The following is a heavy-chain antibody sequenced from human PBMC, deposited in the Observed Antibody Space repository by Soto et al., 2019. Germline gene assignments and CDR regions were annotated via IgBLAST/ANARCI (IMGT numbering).Heavy chain of an antibody. CDR3: ARMLFLEWLPTRGFDP. D-gene: IGHD3-3*01. Sequence: PSETLSLTCTVSGVSISSSSYYWGWIRQPPGKGLEWIGSIYYSGSTYYNPSLKSRVTISVDTSKNQFSLKLSSVTAADTAVYYCARMLFLEWLPTRGFDPWGQGTLVTVSS. J-gene: IGHJ5*02. V-gene: IGHV4-39*01. CDR1: GVSISSSSYY. CDR2: IYYSGST.